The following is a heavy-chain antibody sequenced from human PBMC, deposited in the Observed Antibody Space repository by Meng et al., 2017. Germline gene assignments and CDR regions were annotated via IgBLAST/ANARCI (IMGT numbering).Heavy chain of an antibody. D-gene: IGHD3-22*01. CDR1: GGTFSSYS. V-gene: IGHV1-69*01. CDR2: IIPIFGTA. J-gene: IGHJ4*02. CDR3: ARALKHYYDSSGYRVGYFDY. Sequence: QGELVRSGAEVKEAWSSVKASCKGSGGTFSSYSISWVRQAPGQGLGWMGGIIPIFGTANYAQKFQGRVTITADESTSTAYMELSSLRSEDTAVYYCARALKHYYDSSGYRVGYFDYWGQGTLVTVSS.